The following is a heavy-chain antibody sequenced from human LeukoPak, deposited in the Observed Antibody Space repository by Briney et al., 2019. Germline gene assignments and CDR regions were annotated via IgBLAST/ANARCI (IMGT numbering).Heavy chain of an antibody. J-gene: IGHJ4*02. CDR3: ARVYCSSTSCYYEVFDY. V-gene: IGHV3-21*01. CDR2: ISSSSSYI. D-gene: IGHD2-2*01. Sequence: NSGGSLRLSCAASGFTFSSYSMNWVRQAPGKGLEWVSSISSSSSYISYADSVKGRFTISRDNAKNSLYLQMNSLRAEDTAVYYCARVYCSSTSCYYEVFDYWGQGTLVTVSS. CDR1: GFTFSSYS.